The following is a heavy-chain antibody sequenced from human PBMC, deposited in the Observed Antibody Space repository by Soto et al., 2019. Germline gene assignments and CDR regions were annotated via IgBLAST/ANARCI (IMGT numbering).Heavy chain of an antibody. CDR3: ARDFRSTTVLMDV. J-gene: IGHJ6*02. Sequence: GASVKVSCKASGYTFTSYGISWVRQAPGQGLEWMGWISAYNGNTNYAQKFQGRVTMTRDTSTSTVYMELSSLRSEDTAVYYCARDFRSTTVLMDVWGQGTTVTVSS. V-gene: IGHV1-18*04. CDR2: ISAYNGNT. CDR1: GYTFTSYG. D-gene: IGHD4-17*01.